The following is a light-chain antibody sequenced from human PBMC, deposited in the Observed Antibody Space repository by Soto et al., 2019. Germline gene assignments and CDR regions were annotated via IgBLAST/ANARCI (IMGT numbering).Light chain of an antibody. CDR2: EDT. Sequence: SALTQPASVSGSPGQSIAISCTGTSSDVGSYNLVSWYQQHPGKAPKLMIYEDTKRPSGVSDRFSGPKSGNTASLTISGLQAEDEADYYCCSYATSSTYVFGTGTKVTVL. CDR1: SSDVGSYNL. CDR3: CSYATSSTYV. V-gene: IGLV2-23*01. J-gene: IGLJ1*01.